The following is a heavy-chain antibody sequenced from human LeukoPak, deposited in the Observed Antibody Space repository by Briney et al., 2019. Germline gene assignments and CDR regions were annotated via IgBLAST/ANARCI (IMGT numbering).Heavy chain of an antibody. Sequence: SSETLSLTCTVSGGSISNDNYYWSWIRQPAGKGLEWIGHIYTSGSTNYNPSLKSRVTISVDTSKNQFSLKLSSVTAADTAVYYCARDRTIFGVVMRWYFDLWGRGTLVTVSS. CDR3: ARDRTIFGVVMRWYFDL. CDR1: GGSISNDNYY. J-gene: IGHJ2*01. D-gene: IGHD3-3*01. V-gene: IGHV4-61*09. CDR2: IYTSGST.